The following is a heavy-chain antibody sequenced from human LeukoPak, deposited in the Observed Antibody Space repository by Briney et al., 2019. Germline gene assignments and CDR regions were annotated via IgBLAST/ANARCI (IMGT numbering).Heavy chain of an antibody. CDR1: GYTFTGQY. CDR3: ARGRSSSNWFDP. V-gene: IGHV1-2*02. J-gene: IGHJ5*02. CDR2: INPNSGGT. Sequence: GASVKVSCKASGYTFTGQYIHWVRQAPGQGPEWMGWINPNSGGTKYAQKFQGRVTMTRDTSISTAYMELSRLRSDDTAVYYCARGRSSSNWFDPWGQGTLVTVSS. D-gene: IGHD6-13*01.